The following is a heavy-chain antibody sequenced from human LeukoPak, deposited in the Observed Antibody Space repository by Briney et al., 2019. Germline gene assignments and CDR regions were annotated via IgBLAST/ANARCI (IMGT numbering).Heavy chain of an antibody. CDR1: GGSISSSSYY. J-gene: IGHJ5*02. V-gene: IGHV4-39*01. D-gene: IGHD2-2*01. CDR2: IYYSGST. CDR3: ARGGRGIVVVPAAPPSWFDP. Sequence: SETLSLTCTVSGGSISSSSYYWGWIRQPPGKGLEWIGSIYYSGSTYYNPSLKSRVTISVDTSKNQFSLKLSSVTAADTAVYYCARGGRGIVVVPAAPPSWFDPRGQGTLVTVSS.